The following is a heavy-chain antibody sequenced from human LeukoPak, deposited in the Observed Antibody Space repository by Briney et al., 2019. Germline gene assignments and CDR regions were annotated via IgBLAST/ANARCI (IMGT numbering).Heavy chain of an antibody. D-gene: IGHD1-26*01. J-gene: IGHJ4*02. Sequence: ASVKVSCKASGYTFTGYYMHWVRQAPGQGLEWMGIINPSGGSTSYAQKFQGRVTMTRDMSTSTVYMELSSLRSEDTAVYYCARVPRGATTVFDYWGQGTLVTVSS. V-gene: IGHV1-46*01. CDR3: ARVPRGATTVFDY. CDR1: GYTFTGYY. CDR2: INPSGGST.